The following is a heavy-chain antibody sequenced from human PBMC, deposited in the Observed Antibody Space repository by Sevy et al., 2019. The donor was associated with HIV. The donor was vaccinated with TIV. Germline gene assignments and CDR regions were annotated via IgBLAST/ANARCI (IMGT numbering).Heavy chain of an antibody. D-gene: IGHD5-18*01. CDR1: GFTFSSYG. J-gene: IGHJ6*02. V-gene: IGHV3-30*18. Sequence: GGSLRLSCAASGFTFSSYGMHWVRQAPGKGLEWVAVIPYDGSNKYYADSVKGRLTITRDNSKNTLYLQMNSLRAEDTAVYYCAKVEQLWVPYGMDVWGQGTTVTVSS. CDR2: IPYDGSNK. CDR3: AKVEQLWVPYGMDV.